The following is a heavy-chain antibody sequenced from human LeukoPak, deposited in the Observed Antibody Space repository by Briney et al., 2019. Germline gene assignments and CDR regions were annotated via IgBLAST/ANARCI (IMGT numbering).Heavy chain of an antibody. CDR1: GFSFSSYS. D-gene: IGHD5-18*01. CDR2: ISSTSSYI. Sequence: PGGSLRLSCAASGFSFSSYSMNWVRQAPGKGLEWVSSISSTSSYIRYPDSVMGRFTISRDNAKNSLYPQMNSLGAEDTAVYYCARGVDTAMAIDYWGQGTQVTVSS. CDR3: ARGVDTAMAIDY. J-gene: IGHJ4*02. V-gene: IGHV3-21*01.